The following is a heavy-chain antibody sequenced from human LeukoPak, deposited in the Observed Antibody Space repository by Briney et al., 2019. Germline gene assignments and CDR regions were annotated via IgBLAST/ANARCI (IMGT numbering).Heavy chain of an antibody. CDR2: IRSKAYGGTT. J-gene: IGHJ4*02. V-gene: IGHV3-49*03. CDR3: SYDGDYDVGAFDY. CDR1: GFTFGDYA. D-gene: IGHD4-17*01. Sequence: GGSLRLSCTASGFTFGDYAMSWFRQAPGKGLEWVGFIRSKAYGGTTEYAASVKGRFTSSRDDSKSIAYLQMNSLKTEDTAVYYCSYDGDYDVGAFDYWGQGTLVTVSS.